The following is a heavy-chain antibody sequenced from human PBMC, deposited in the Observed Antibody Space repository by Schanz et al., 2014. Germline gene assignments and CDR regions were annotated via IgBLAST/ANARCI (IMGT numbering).Heavy chain of an antibody. V-gene: IGHV3-11*06. Sequence: QVQLVESGGTLVKPGGSLRLSCVVSGFTFSDYYMSWIRQAPGKGLEWVSYISSSSIYTNYADSVKGRFTISRDNAKNSLYLQMNSLRAEDTAVYYCAREDEWGYDPPRHWGQGTLVTVSS. J-gene: IGHJ4*02. CDR2: ISSSSIYT. CDR3: AREDEWGYDPPRH. D-gene: IGHD5-12*01. CDR1: GFTFSDYY.